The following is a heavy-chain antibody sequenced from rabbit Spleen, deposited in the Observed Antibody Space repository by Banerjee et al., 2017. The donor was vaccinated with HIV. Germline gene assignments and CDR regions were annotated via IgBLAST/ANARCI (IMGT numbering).Heavy chain of an antibody. J-gene: IGHJ4*01. D-gene: IGHD1-1*01. CDR3: VREVYHILGL. Sequence: QEHLVESGGGLVQPGGSLKLSCKASGFDFSSYGVSWVRQAPGKGLEWIGYIDPVFGIAVYASWVNGRFTISRDNAQNTLYLELNSLTAADTATYFCVREVYHILGLWGPGTLVTVS. CDR1: GFDFSSYG. V-gene: IGHV1S47*01. CDR2: IDPVFGIA.